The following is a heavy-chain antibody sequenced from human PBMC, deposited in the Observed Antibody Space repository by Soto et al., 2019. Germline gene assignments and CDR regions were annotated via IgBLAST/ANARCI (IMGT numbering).Heavy chain of an antibody. V-gene: IGHV3-30*18. CDR2: ISYDGSNK. Sequence: QVQLVESGGGVVQPGRSLRLSCAASGFTFSSYGMHWVRQAPRNGLEWVAVISYDGSNKYYADSVKGRFTISRDNSKNTLYLQMNSLRAEDTAVYYCAKDGDSYGYGSVAYWGQGTLVTVSS. CDR1: GFTFSSYG. D-gene: IGHD5-18*01. CDR3: AKDGDSYGYGSVAY. J-gene: IGHJ4*02.